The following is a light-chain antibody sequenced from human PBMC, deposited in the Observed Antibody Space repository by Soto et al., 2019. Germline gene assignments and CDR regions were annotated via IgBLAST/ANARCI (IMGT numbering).Light chain of an antibody. CDR1: QSVSSSY. J-gene: IGKJ2*01. CDR3: QQYCSSPLYT. CDR2: GAS. V-gene: IGKV3-20*01. Sequence: EIVLTQSPGTLSLSPGERATLSCRASQSVSSSYLAWYQQKPGQAPRLLIYGASSRATGIPDRFSGSGSGTDFTFTISSLEPEDFAVYYCQQYCSSPLYTFGQGTKLEIK.